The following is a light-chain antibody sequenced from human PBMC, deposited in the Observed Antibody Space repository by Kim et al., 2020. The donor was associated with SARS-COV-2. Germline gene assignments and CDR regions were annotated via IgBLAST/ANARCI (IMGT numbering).Light chain of an antibody. V-gene: IGLV1-40*01. CDR3: QSYDSSLSGYV. CDR1: SPNIGAGYD. Sequence: QLVLTQPPSVSGAPGQRVTISCTWSSPNIGAGYDVHWYQQLPGTAPKLLIYGNSNRPSGVPDRFSGSKSGTSASLAITGLQAEDEADYYCQSYDSSLSGYVFGTGTKVTVL. J-gene: IGLJ1*01. CDR2: GNS.